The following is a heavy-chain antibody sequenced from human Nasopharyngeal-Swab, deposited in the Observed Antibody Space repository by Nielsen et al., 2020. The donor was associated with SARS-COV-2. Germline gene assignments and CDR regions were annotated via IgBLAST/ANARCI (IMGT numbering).Heavy chain of an antibody. J-gene: IGHJ6*02. CDR3: ARGETDNYGDYVGYYGMDV. V-gene: IGHV3-30-3*01. Sequence: GGSLRLSCAASGFTFSSYAMHWVRQAPGKGLEWVAVISYDGSNKYYADSVKGRFTISRDNSKNTLYLQMNSLRAEDTAVYYCARGETDNYGDYVGYYGMDVWGQGTTVTVSS. CDR2: ISYDGSNK. CDR1: GFTFSSYA. D-gene: IGHD4-17*01.